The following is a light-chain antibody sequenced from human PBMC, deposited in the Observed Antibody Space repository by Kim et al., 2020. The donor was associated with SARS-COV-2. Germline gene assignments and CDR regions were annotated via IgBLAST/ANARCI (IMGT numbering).Light chain of an antibody. Sequence: SSELTQDPAVSVALGQTVRITCQGDSLRSYYANWYQQKPGQAPILVTYGKNNRPSGIPDRFSGSSSGNTASLTITGAQAEDEADYYCNSRDSSGDLYLFGAGTKVTVL. J-gene: IGLJ1*01. CDR2: GKN. CDR1: SLRSYY. V-gene: IGLV3-19*01. CDR3: NSRDSSGDLYL.